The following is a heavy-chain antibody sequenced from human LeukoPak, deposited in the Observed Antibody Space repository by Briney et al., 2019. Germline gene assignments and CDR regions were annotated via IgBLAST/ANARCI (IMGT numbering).Heavy chain of an antibody. CDR3: TRRVGGMDV. CDR2: IRSKANSYAT. J-gene: IGHJ6*02. V-gene: IGHV3-73*01. Sequence: PGGSLRLSCAASGFTFSGSAIHWVRQASGKGLEWVGRIRSKANSYATAYAASVKGRFTISRDDSKNTAYLQMNSLKAEDAAVYHCTRRVGGMDVWGQGTTVTVSS. D-gene: IGHD1-26*01. CDR1: GFTFSGSA.